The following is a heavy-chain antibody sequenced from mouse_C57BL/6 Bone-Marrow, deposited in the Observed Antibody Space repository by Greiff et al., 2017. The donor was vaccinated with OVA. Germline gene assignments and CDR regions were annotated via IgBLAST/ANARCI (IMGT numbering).Heavy chain of an antibody. D-gene: IGHD3-3*01. CDR3: ARRGDLYYAMDY. V-gene: IGHV5-15*04. CDR1: GFTFSDYG. J-gene: IGHJ4*01. CDR2: ISNLAYSI. Sequence: DVKLVESGGGLVQPGGSLKLSCAASGFTFSDYGMAWVRQAPRKGPEWVAFISNLAYSIYYAATVTGRFTISRENAKNTLYLEMSSLRSEDTAMYYCARRGDLYYAMDYWGQGTSVTVSS.